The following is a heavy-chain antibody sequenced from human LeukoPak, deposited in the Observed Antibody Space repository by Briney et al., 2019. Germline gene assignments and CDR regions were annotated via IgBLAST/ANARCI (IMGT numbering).Heavy chain of an antibody. V-gene: IGHV3-7*03. CDR2: IKQDGSEK. CDR3: ARGTLWSPFDY. Sequence: GGSLRLSCAASGFTFSGYWMSWVRQAPGKGLEWVANIKQDGSEKYYVDSVKGRFTISRDNAKNSLYLQMNSLRAEDTAVYYCARGTLWSPFDYWGQGTLVTVSS. D-gene: IGHD3-10*01. CDR1: GFTFSGYW. J-gene: IGHJ4*02.